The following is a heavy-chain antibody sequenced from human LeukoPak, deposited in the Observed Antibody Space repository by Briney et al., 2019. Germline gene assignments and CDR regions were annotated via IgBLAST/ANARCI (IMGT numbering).Heavy chain of an antibody. V-gene: IGHV3-23*01. CDR2: ISGSGGST. CDR1: GFTFSSYA. CDR3: AKDLRYSSGWSTDY. Sequence: GGSLRLSCAASGFTFSSYAMSWVRQAPGKGLEWVSAISGSGGSTYYADSVKGRFTISRDNSKNTLYLQMNSLRAEDTAVYYCAKDLRYSSGWSTDYWAREPWSPPPQ. J-gene: IGHJ4*02. D-gene: IGHD6-19*01.